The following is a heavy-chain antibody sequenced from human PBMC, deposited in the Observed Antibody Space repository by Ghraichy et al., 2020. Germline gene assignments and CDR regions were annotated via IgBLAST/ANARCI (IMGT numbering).Heavy chain of an antibody. CDR1: GGSISRYY. Sequence: SQTLSLTCTVSGGSISRYYWSWIRQPPGKGLEWIGYIYYSGTTNYNPSLKSRVTISVDTSKNQFSLILSSVTAADTAVYYCARHMSAGSGDYPLFDYWGQGTLVTVSS. CDR3: ARHMSAGSGDYPLFDY. CDR2: IYYSGTT. V-gene: IGHV4-59*08. D-gene: IGHD4-17*01. J-gene: IGHJ4*02.